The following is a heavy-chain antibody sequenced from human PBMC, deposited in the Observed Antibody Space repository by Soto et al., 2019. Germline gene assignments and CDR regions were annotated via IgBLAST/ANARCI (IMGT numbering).Heavy chain of an antibody. J-gene: IGHJ6*02. CDR2: IYPGDSDT. CDR1: GYTFTNFW. V-gene: IGHV5-51*01. CDR3: AASIFYYGMDV. Sequence: GESLKISCKGFGYTFTNFWIGWVRQMPGKGPEWMGIIYPGDSDTKYNPSFQGQVTISADKSITTTYLQWSSLKASDTAIYYCAASIFYYGMDVWGQGTTVTVSS.